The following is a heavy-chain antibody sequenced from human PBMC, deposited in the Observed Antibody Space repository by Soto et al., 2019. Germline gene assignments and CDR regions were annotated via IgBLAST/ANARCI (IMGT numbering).Heavy chain of an antibody. CDR2: INPKSDDT. CDR1: GYPFSDNQ. J-gene: IGHJ5*02. CDR3: ARKHSLDYIRWGLDP. Sequence: GASVKVSCNASGYPFSDNQIHWLRRAPGQGLEWMGRINPKSDDTNYAQKFQCRVTMTRDTSIDTAYLELTGLTSDDTATYYCARKHSLDYIRWGLDPWGQGTLVTSPQ. V-gene: IGHV1-2*02. D-gene: IGHD4-4*01.